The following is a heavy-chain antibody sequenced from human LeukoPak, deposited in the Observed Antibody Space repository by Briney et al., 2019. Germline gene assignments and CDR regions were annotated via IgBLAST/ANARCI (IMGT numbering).Heavy chain of an antibody. J-gene: IGHJ1*01. CDR3: AKEGYRSGGSCYGEYFQH. D-gene: IGHD2-15*01. Sequence: GGSLRLSCAASGFTFSSYAMSWVRQAPGKGLEWVSAISGSGGSTYYADSVKGRFTISRDNSKNTLYLQMNSLRAEDTAVYYCAKEGYRSGGSCYGEYFQHWGQGTLVTVSS. V-gene: IGHV3-23*01. CDR1: GFTFSSYA. CDR2: ISGSGGST.